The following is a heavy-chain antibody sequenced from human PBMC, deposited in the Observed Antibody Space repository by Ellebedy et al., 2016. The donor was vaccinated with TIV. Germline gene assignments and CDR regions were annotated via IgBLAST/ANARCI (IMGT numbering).Heavy chain of an antibody. V-gene: IGHV3-72*01. J-gene: IGHJ4*02. CDR2: SKNKADSYIT. Sequence: GESLKISCAASGFTFSGYYMDWVRQAPGKGLEWLGRSKNKADSYITEYAASVKGRFTISRDVSRNSLYLQMNSLRAEDTAVYYCARLGGRLSGLFDYWGQGTRVTVSS. CDR3: ARLGGRLSGLFDY. CDR1: GFTFSGYY. D-gene: IGHD4/OR15-4a*01.